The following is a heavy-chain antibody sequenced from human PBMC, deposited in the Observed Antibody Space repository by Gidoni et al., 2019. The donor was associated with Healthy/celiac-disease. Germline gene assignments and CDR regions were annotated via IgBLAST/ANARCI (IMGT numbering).Heavy chain of an antibody. CDR1: GFTFSNAW. V-gene: IGHV3-15*07. Sequence: EVQLVESGGGLVKPGGSLRLSCAASGFTFSNAWMNWVRQAPGKGLEWVGRIKSKTDGGTTDYAAPVKGRFTISRDDSKNTLYLQMNSLKTEDTAVYYCTTDPSDTYYGMDVWGQGTTVTVSS. J-gene: IGHJ6*02. CDR3: TTDPSDTYYGMDV. CDR2: IKSKTDGGTT.